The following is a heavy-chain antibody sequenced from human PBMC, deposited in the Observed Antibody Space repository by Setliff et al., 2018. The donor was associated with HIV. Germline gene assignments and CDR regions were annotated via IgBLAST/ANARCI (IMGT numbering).Heavy chain of an antibody. V-gene: IGHV4-39*01. CDR1: GGSISRSHLY. J-gene: IGHJ4*02. CDR3: ARSPAAEGF. CDR2: IFYTGSTY. Sequence: SETLSLTCTVSGGSISRSHLYWGWIRQHPGKGLEWIGSIFYTGSTYYYNPSLKSRVTISVDASNNQFSLKLSSVTATDTAVYYCARSPAAEGFWGQGTLVTVSS. D-gene: IGHD6-13*01.